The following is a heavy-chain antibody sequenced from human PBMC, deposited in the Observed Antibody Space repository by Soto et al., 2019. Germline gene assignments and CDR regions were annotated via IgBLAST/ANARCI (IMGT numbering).Heavy chain of an antibody. Sequence: QVQLVQSGAEVKKSGASVKVSCKASGYTFTSSGLSWVRQAPGQGLEWMGWISGYNDNTNYAQKFQGRVTMTADTPTSTAYMELRSLRSDGTAVYFCGREYSSSWNHIDYWGQGTLVTVSS. D-gene: IGHD6-13*01. V-gene: IGHV1-18*01. J-gene: IGHJ4*02. CDR3: GREYSSSWNHIDY. CDR2: ISGYNDNT. CDR1: GYTFTSSG.